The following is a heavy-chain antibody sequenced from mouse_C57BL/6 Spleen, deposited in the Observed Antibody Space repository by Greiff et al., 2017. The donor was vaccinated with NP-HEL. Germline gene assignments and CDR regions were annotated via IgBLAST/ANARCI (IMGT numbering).Heavy chain of an antibody. CDR1: GYTFTEYT. Sequence: QVQLKQSGAELVKPGASVKLSCKASGYTFTEYTIHWVKQRSGQGLEWIGWFYPGSGSIKYNEKFKDKATLTADKSSSTVYMELSRLTSEDSAVYCCARHEEVIYYGNYVGYFDVWGTGTTVTVSS. V-gene: IGHV1-62-2*01. D-gene: IGHD2-1*01. J-gene: IGHJ1*03. CDR2: FYPGSGSI. CDR3: ARHEEVIYYGNYVGYFDV.